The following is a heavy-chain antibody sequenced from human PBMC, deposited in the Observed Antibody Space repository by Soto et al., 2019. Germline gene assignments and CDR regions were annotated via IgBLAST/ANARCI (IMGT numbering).Heavy chain of an antibody. J-gene: IGHJ3*02. D-gene: IGHD2-15*01. CDR2: ISGSGGST. CDR1: GFTFSSYA. CDR3: AKDIGYCSGGSCYPGAFDI. V-gene: IGHV3-23*01. Sequence: PGGSLRLSCAASGFTFSSYAMSWVRQAPGKGLEWVSAISGSGGSTYYADSVKGRFTISRDNSKNTLYLQMYSLRAEDTAVYYCAKDIGYCSGGSCYPGAFDIWGQGTMVTVSS.